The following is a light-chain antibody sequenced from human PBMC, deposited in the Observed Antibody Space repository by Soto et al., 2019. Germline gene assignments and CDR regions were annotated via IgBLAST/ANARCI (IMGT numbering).Light chain of an antibody. CDR1: QSVSSN. V-gene: IGKV3-15*01. CDR3: QQSNNWPYT. CDR2: GAS. J-gene: IGKJ2*01. Sequence: EIVMTQSPATLSVSPGERATLSCRASQSVSSNLAWFQQKPGQAPRLLIYGASTRATDIPVRFSGSGSGTEFTLTISSLQSEDFAVYYCQQSNNWPYTFGQGTKLEIK.